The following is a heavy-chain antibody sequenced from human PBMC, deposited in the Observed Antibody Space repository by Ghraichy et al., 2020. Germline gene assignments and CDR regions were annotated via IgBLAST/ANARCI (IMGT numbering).Heavy chain of an antibody. CDR1: GGTFSSYA. D-gene: IGHD2-21*02. J-gene: IGHJ3*02. CDR3: ALDNQTAIPFQRGAFDI. Sequence: SVKVSCKASGGTFSSYAISWVRQAPGQGLEWMGRIIPILGIANYAQKFQGRVTITADKSTSTAYMELSSLRSEDTAVYYCALDNQTAIPFQRGAFDIWGQGTMVTVSS. V-gene: IGHV1-69*04. CDR2: IIPILGIA.